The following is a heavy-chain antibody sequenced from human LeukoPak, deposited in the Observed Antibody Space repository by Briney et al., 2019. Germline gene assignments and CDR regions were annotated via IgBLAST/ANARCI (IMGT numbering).Heavy chain of an antibody. V-gene: IGHV3-23*01. CDR3: AKDQQVAVATYYFDY. CDR2: ISGSGGST. J-gene: IGHJ4*02. D-gene: IGHD6-19*01. Sequence: GGSLRLSCAASGFTFSSYAMSWVRQAPGKGLEWVSAISGSGGSTYYADSVKGRFTISRDNSKNTLYLQMNSLRAEDTAVYYCAKDQQVAVATYYFDYWGQGTLVTVSS. CDR1: GFTFSSYA.